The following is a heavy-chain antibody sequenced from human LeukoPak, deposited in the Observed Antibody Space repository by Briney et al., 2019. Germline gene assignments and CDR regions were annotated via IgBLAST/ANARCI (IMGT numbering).Heavy chain of an antibody. D-gene: IGHD3-22*01. J-gene: IGHJ4*02. Sequence: GESLKISWKGSGYSFTRYWNGLVRQMSGKGVEWMGSIYPGDSDNRYSPSFQGQVTISADKSISTAYLQWSSLKASDTAMYYCARQALPEYYDSSGYYYYFDYWGQGTLVTVSS. CDR1: GYSFTRYW. CDR3: ARQALPEYYDSSGYYYYFDY. V-gene: IGHV5-51*01. CDR2: IYPGDSDN.